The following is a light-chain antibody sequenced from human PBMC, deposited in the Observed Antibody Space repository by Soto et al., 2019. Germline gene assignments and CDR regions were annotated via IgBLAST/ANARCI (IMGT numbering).Light chain of an antibody. CDR3: QQRRSWPPTIT. Sequence: EIVLTHSPATLSLSPCERATLSCTAGQSIGTYLAWYQQKPGQAPRLLIYDASNRATGIPARFSGSGSGTDFTLTISSLEPEDFAVYYCQQRRSWPPTITFGQGTRLENK. J-gene: IGKJ5*01. CDR1: QSIGTY. CDR2: DAS. V-gene: IGKV3-11*01.